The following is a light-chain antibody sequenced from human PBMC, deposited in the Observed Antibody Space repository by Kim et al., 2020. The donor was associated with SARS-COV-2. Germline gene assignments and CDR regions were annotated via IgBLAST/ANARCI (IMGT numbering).Light chain of an antibody. CDR3: QQSISPFT. Sequence: SASVGDRLTFTCRASQGINNWVGWYQQNPGKAPKLLIYAASNLQSGVPSRFSGSGSGTDFTLTISRLQPEDFATYYCQQSISPFTFGPGTKVDIK. CDR2: AAS. J-gene: IGKJ3*01. V-gene: IGKV1-12*01. CDR1: QGINNW.